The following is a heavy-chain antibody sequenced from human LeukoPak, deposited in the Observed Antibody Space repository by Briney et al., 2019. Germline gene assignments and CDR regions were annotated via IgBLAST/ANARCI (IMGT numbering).Heavy chain of an antibody. J-gene: IGHJ4*02. V-gene: IGHV1-2*02. CDR3: ARLRSGGYPHKPFDY. CDR1: GYTFTGYY. D-gene: IGHD3-22*01. CDR2: INPNRGGT. Sequence: GASVKVSCKASGYTFTGYYMHWVRQAPGQGLEWMGWINPNRGGTNYAQKFQGRVTMTRDTSISTAYMELSRLRSDDTAVYYCARLRSGGYPHKPFDYWGQGTLVTVSS.